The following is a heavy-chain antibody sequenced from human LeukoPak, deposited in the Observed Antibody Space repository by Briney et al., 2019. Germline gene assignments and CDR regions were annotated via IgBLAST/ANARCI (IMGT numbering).Heavy chain of an antibody. D-gene: IGHD1/OR15-1a*01. Sequence: GGSLRLSCAASGFTVSSNFMSWVRQAPGKGLEWVSVIYSGGTTYYADSVKGRFTISRDNSKNTLYLQMNSLRAEDTAVYYCARDGYGNNYMDVWGKGTTVTVSS. V-gene: IGHV3-53*01. CDR3: ARDGYGNNYMDV. CDR2: IYSGGTT. J-gene: IGHJ6*03. CDR1: GFTVSSNF.